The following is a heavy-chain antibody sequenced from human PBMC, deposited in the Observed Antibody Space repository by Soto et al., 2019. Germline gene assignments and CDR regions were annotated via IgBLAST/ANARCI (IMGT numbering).Heavy chain of an antibody. CDR1: GFTFSSYS. D-gene: IGHD6-13*01. V-gene: IGHV3-48*02. CDR2: ISSSSSTI. J-gene: IGHJ4*02. CDR3: ARGPRTYSSSWYPDY. Sequence: GVLRLSCAASGFTFSSYSMNWVRQAPGKGLEWVSYISSSSSTIYYADSVKGRFTISRDNAKNSLYLQMNSLRDEDTAVYYCARGPRTYSSSWYPDYWGQGTLVTVSS.